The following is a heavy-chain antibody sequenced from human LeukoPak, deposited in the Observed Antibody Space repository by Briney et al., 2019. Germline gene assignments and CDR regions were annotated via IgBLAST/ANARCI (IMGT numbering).Heavy chain of an antibody. CDR1: GFTFSDYY. CDR2: INSDGSDT. V-gene: IGHV3-74*01. J-gene: IGHJ3*02. Sequence: GGSLRLSCAASGFTFSDYYMSWIRQAPGKGLVWVSRINSDGSDTIYADSVKGRFTVSRDNAKNTLYLQMNSLRAEDTAVYSCARGGVDHAFDIWGQGTMVTVSS. D-gene: IGHD2-8*01. CDR3: ARGGVDHAFDI.